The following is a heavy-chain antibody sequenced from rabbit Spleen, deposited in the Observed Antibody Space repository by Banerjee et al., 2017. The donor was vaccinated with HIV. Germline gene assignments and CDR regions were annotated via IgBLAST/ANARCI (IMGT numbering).Heavy chain of an antibody. J-gene: IGHJ4*01. CDR1: GFDFSIYG. Sequence: QELLVESGGGLVKPGGSLKLTCKASGFDFSIYGLSWFLQPPGMGLEWIVYIIPIFGSTAFANCVNGRFTISTHNAQNKLYLHLNSLTDTDTASYFCVMGSGWGMNYFKLWGPGTLVTVS. CDR2: IIPIFGST. D-gene: IGHD4-1*01. CDR3: VMGSGWGMNYFKL. V-gene: IGHV1S47*01.